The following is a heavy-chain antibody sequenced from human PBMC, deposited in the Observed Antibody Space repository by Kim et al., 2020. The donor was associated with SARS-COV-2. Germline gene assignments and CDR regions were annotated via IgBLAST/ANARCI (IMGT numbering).Heavy chain of an antibody. CDR2: IDCGNGNT. Sequence: ASVKVSCKTSGHFFTRDSIHWVRQAPGQGLEWMGGIDCGNGNTIYSQKFQGRVTFTTDTSASTAYMELSFLRSEDSAVYYCLGGYYFDNWGQGTLVT. CDR1: GHFFTRDS. V-gene: IGHV1-3*01. D-gene: IGHD3-10*01. J-gene: IGHJ4*02. CDR3: LGGYYFDN.